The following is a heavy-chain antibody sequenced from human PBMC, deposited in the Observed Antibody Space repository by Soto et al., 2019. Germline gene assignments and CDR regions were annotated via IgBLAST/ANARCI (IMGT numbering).Heavy chain of an antibody. Sequence: GGSLRLSCAAFGFTFTSYAMSWFRQAPGKGLEWVSVISGSGGVAFYADSVKGRFTISRDNAKNSLYLEMNSLRVEDTAVYYCARDWGGLGYWGQGTLVTVSS. CDR3: ARDWGGLGY. V-gene: IGHV3-23*01. J-gene: IGHJ4*02. CDR2: ISGSGGVA. CDR1: GFTFTSYA. D-gene: IGHD3-10*01.